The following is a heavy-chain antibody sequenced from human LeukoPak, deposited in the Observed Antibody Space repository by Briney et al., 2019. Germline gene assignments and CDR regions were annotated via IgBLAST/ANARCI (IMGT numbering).Heavy chain of an antibody. D-gene: IGHD3-9*01. CDR2: IYHSGST. CDR3: ARGDYDILTGYYAGGFDY. CDR1: GYSISSGYY. V-gene: IGHV4-38-2*02. J-gene: IGHJ4*02. Sequence: SETLSLTCTVSGYSISSGYYWAWIRQPPGKGLEWIGSIYHSGSTYYNPSLKSRVTISVDTSKNQFSLKLCSVTAADTAVYYCARGDYDILTGYYAGGFDYWGQGTLVTVSS.